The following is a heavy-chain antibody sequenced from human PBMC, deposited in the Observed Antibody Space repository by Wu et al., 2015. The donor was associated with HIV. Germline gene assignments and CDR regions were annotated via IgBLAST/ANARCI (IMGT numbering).Heavy chain of an antibody. J-gene: IGHJ5*02. D-gene: IGHD3-3*01. CDR3: ARSAYDFWSGKNDLDRWFDP. Sequence: QVQLVQSGAEVKKPGSSVRVSCKASGGAFINYAITWVRQASGQGLDWMGRIIPMLNITQYAREFQGRITITADESTSTAYLELNSLRSDDTAVYYCARSAYDFWSGKNDLDRWFDPWGQGTPGHRLL. CDR1: GGAFINYA. V-gene: IGHV1-69*02. CDR2: IIPMLNIT.